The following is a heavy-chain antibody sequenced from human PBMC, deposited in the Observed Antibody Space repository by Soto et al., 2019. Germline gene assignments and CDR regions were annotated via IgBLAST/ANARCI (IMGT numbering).Heavy chain of an antibody. V-gene: IGHV1-2*02. CDR3: ARVRTYYDSSGSLDY. CDR1: GYTFTGYY. Sequence: GASVKVSCKASGYTFTGYYMHWVRQAPGQGLEWMGWINPNSGGTNYAQKFQGRVTMTRDMSISTAYMELRRLTSDDTAVYYCARVRTYYDSSGSLDYWGQGTLVTVSS. J-gene: IGHJ4*02. D-gene: IGHD3-22*01. CDR2: INPNSGGT.